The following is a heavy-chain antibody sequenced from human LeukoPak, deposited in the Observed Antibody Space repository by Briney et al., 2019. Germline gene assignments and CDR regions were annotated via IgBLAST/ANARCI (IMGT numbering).Heavy chain of an antibody. CDR2: ISTSSNYI. CDR1: GLTFSTYG. V-gene: IGHV3-21*01. CDR3: ARWGPDNAYGMDV. D-gene: IGHD1-14*01. J-gene: IGHJ6*02. Sequence: GGSLRLSCAASGLTFSTYGMNWVRQAPGKGLEWVSSISTSSNYIYYADSVKGRFTISRDSAKNSLYLQMNSLRAEDTAVYYCARWGPDNAYGMDVWGQGTTVTVSS.